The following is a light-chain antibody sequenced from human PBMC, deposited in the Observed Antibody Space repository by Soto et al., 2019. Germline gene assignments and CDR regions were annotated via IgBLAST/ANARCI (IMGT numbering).Light chain of an antibody. J-gene: IGLJ2*01. CDR3: TSYTSSSTLEV. Sequence: QSALTQPASVSGSPGQSITISCTGTSSDVGGYNYVSWYQQHPGKAPKLMIYDVSYRPSGVSNRCSGSKSVNTASLTISGLQAEDEADYYCTSYTSSSTLEVFGGGTKLTVL. CDR2: DVS. V-gene: IGLV2-14*01. CDR1: SSDVGGYNY.